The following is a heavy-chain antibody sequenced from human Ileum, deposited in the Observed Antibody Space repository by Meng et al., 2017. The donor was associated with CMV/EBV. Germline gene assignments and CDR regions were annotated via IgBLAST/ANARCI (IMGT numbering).Heavy chain of an antibody. J-gene: IGHJ4*02. CDR3: ARDGLSGRYFDY. V-gene: IGHV7-4-1*02. D-gene: IGHD1-26*01. CDR1: GYNFTSHN. CDR2: IDTSTGNR. Sequence: QVQLVQSGSELQKPGASVTVSCKASGYNFTSHNIIWVRQAPGQGPEWMGWIDTSTGNRTYAQGFIGRFVFFFDMSVSTTYVQISSLKAEDTAVYYCARDGLSGRYFDYWGQGTLVTVSS.